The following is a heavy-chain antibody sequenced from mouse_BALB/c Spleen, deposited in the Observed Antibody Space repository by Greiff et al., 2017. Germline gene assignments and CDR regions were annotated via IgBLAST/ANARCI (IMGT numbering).Heavy chain of an antibody. D-gene: IGHD2-10*01. J-gene: IGHJ4*01. CDR2: IDPANGNT. CDR3: ARSYYYYAMDY. Sequence: EVQLQQSGAELVKPGASVKLSCTASGFNIKDTYMHWVKQRPEQGLEWIGRIDPANGNTKYDPKFQGKATITADTSSNTAYLQLSSLTSEDTAVYYCARSYYYYAMDYWGQGTSVTVSS. V-gene: IGHV14-3*02. CDR1: GFNIKDTY.